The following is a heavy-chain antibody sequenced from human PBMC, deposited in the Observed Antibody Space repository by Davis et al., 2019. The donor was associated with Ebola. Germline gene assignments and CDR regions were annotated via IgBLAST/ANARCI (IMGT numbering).Heavy chain of an antibody. D-gene: IGHD6-13*01. J-gene: IGHJ6*02. CDR3: ARGRIAGYLNYYYYYGMDV. CDR2: INHSGST. CDR1: GGSFSGYY. Sequence: SETLSLTCAVYGGSFSGYYWSWIRQPPGKGLEWIGEINHSGSTNYNPFLKSRVTISVDTSKNQFSLKLSSVTAADTAVYYCARGRIAGYLNYYYYYGMDVWGQGTTVTVSS. V-gene: IGHV4-34*01.